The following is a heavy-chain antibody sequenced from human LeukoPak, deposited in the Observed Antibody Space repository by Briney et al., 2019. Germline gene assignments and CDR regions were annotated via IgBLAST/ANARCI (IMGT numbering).Heavy chain of an antibody. D-gene: IGHD1-14*01. J-gene: IGHJ4*02. CDR1: GFTFSVHG. CDR3: ARGAPGLTPYYFDY. CDR2: INQDGSEE. Sequence: GGSLRPSCAASGFTFSVHGINWVRQAPGKGLEWVASINQDGSEEYYVDSMRGRFTISRDNPKNSVFLQMNSLRAEDTAVYYCARGAPGLTPYYFDYWGQGTLVTVSS. V-gene: IGHV3-7*01.